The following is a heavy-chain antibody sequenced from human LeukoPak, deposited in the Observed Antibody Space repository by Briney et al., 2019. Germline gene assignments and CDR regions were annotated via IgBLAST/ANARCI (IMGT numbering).Heavy chain of an antibody. J-gene: IGHJ4*02. D-gene: IGHD3-22*01. CDR3: ARKDYDSSGYFDY. CDR2: IYTSGST. Sequence: PSETLSLTCTVSGGSISRYCWSWIRQQAGKGVKWIGRIYTSGSTNYNPSLKSRVTMSVDTSKNQFSLKLSSVTAADTAVYYCARKDYDSSGYFDYWGQGTLVTVSS. CDR1: GGSISRYC. V-gene: IGHV4-4*07.